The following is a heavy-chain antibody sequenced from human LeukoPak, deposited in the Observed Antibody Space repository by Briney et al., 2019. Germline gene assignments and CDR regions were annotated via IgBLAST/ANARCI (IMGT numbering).Heavy chain of an antibody. CDR2: IYPGDSDT. J-gene: IGHJ4*02. D-gene: IGHD1-1*01. Sequence: GESLKISCKGSGYSFTYYWIGWVRQMPGKGLEWMGIIYPGDSDTRYRPSFQGQVTISVDKSISTAYLQWSSLKASDTAMYYCARQDGNSKYYFDYWGQGTLVAVSS. CDR1: GYSFTYYW. V-gene: IGHV5-51*01. CDR3: ARQDGNSKYYFDY.